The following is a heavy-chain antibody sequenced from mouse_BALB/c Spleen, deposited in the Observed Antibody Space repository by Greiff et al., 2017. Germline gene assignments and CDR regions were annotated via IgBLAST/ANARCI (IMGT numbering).Heavy chain of an antibody. CDR2: ISYSGST. Sequence: EVQRVESGPGLVKPSQSLSLTCTVTGYSITSDYAWNWIRQFPGNKLEWMGYISYSGSTSYNPSLKSRISITRDTSKNQFFLQLNSVTTEDTATYYCARWGYDYEGYFDVWGAGTTVTVSS. J-gene: IGHJ1*01. CDR1: GYSITSDYA. V-gene: IGHV3-2*02. CDR3: ARWGYDYEGYFDV. D-gene: IGHD2-4*01.